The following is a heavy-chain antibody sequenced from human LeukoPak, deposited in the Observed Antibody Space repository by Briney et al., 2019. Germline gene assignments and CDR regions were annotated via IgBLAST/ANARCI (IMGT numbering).Heavy chain of an antibody. V-gene: IGHV3-43*02. CDR1: GFTFDDYA. Sequence: GGSLRLSCAASGFTFDDYAMHWVRQAPGKGLEWVCLISGDGGSTYYADSVKGRFTISRDNSKNSLYLQMNSLRTEDTALYYCAKDIGILTGKIPDYWGQGTLVTVSS. CDR3: AKDIGILTGKIPDY. D-gene: IGHD3-9*01. CDR2: ISGDGGST. J-gene: IGHJ4*02.